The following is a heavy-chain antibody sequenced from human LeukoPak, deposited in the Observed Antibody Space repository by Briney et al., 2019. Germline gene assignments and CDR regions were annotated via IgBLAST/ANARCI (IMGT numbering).Heavy chain of an antibody. V-gene: IGHV1-69*06. Sequence: ASVKVSCKASGGTFSSYAISWVRQAPGQGLEWMGGITPIFGTANYAQKFQGRVTITADKSTSTAYMELSSLRSEDTAVYYCAREFLKRYCSGGSCERGEFDYWGQGTLVTVSS. D-gene: IGHD2-15*01. CDR3: AREFLKRYCSGGSCERGEFDY. J-gene: IGHJ4*02. CDR2: ITPIFGTA. CDR1: GGTFSSYA.